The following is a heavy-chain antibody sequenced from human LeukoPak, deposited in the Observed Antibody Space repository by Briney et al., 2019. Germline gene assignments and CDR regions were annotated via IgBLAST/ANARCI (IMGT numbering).Heavy chain of an antibody. D-gene: IGHD6-13*01. CDR3: AKDSPATFIAAVTFDY. CDR2: ISGSGDTT. Sequence: GGSLRLSCAASGFTFSSYAMSWVRQAPGKGLEWVSAISGSGDTTYYADSVKGRCTISRDNSKNTLYLQMNSLRAEDTAVYYCAKDSPATFIAAVTFDYWGHGTLVTVSS. V-gene: IGHV3-23*01. J-gene: IGHJ4*01. CDR1: GFTFSSYA.